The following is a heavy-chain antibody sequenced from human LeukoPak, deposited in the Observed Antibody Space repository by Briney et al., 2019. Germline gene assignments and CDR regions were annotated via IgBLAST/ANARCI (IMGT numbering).Heavy chain of an antibody. CDR2: IYYSGST. J-gene: IGHJ4*02. D-gene: IGHD2-21*01. V-gene: IGHV4-59*01. CDR3: ARGGDTVID. CDR1: GGSICSFS. Sequence: SETVSLTCTVSGGSICSFSWSWIRPPPWQGLEWIGYIYYSGSTNYNPSLKSRVTISVDTSKNQFSLKLSSVTAADTAVYYCARGGDTVIDWGQGTLVTVSS.